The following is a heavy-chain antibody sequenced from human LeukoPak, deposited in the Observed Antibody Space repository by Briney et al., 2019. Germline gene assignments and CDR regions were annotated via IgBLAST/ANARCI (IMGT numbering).Heavy chain of an antibody. CDR2: IRYDGSNK. V-gene: IGHV3-30*02. CDR1: GFTFNSYG. Sequence: GGSPRLPCAASGFTFNSYGMHWVRQAPGKGLEWVAFIRYDGSNKYYADSVKGRFTISRDNSKNTLYLQMNSLRAEDTAVYYCAKDQNLFVVVVAATFQHWGQGTLVTVSS. J-gene: IGHJ1*01. D-gene: IGHD2-15*01. CDR3: AKDQNLFVVVVAATFQH.